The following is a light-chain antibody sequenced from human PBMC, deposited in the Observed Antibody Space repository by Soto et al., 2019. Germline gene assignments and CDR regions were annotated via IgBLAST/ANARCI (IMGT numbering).Light chain of an antibody. J-gene: IGLJ1*01. V-gene: IGLV2-14*01. CDR1: YSDVGGYKH. CDR3: SSYTSSSTLYI. CDR2: EAT. Sequence: QSVLTQPASVSSSPGQSLTFSCIGTYSDVGGYKHVSWYQQHPGKAPKLIIYEATNRPSGISDRFSGSKSGNTASLTISGLQADDEADYYCSSYTSSSTLYIFGTGTKLTVL.